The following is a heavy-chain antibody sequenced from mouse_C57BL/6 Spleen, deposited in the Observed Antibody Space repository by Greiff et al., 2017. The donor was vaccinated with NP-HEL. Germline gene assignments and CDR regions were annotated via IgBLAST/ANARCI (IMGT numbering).Heavy chain of an antibody. Sequence: EVKVVESGGGLVQPGGSMKLSCAASGFTFSDAWMDWVRQSPEKGLEWVAEIRNKANNHATYYAESVKGRFTISRDDSKSSVYLQMNSLRAEDTGIYYCTRQDYYYGSSYWYFDVWGTGTTVTVSS. CDR3: TRQDYYYGSSYWYFDV. CDR1: GFTFSDAW. J-gene: IGHJ1*03. CDR2: IRNKANNHAT. V-gene: IGHV6-6*01. D-gene: IGHD1-1*01.